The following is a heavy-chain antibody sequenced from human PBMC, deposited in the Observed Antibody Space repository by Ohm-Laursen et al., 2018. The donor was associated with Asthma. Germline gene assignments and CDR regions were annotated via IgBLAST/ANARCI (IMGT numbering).Heavy chain of an antibody. CDR3: ARYDFWGGTYFDY. Sequence: SLRLSCSASGFTFSSYSMNWVRQAPGKGLEWVSYISSSSSTIYYADSVKGRFTISRDNAKNSLYLQMNSLRAEDTAVYYCARYDFWGGTYFDYWGQGTLVTVSS. J-gene: IGHJ4*02. V-gene: IGHV3-48*01. CDR1: GFTFSSYS. D-gene: IGHD3-3*01. CDR2: ISSSSSTI.